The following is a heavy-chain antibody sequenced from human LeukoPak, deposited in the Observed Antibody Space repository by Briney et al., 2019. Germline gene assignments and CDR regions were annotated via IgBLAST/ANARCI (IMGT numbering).Heavy chain of an antibody. CDR3: ARVLCCDVGATFLFDY. D-gene: IGHD1-26*01. CDR1: GYSFIDYY. Sequence: ASVKVSCKASGYSFIDYYIHWVRQAPGQGLEWMGWVNPKSGGTRYAQKFQGRATMTTDTSISTAYMELSRLRSDDTAVFFCARVLCCDVGATFLFDYWGQGTLVTASS. V-gene: IGHV1-2*02. CDR2: VNPKSGGT. J-gene: IGHJ4*02.